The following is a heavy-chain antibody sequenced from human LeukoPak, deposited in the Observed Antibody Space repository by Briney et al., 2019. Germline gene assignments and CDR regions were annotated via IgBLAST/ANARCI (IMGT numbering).Heavy chain of an antibody. CDR3: AKTGERDY. J-gene: IGHJ4*02. V-gene: IGHV3-7*01. CDR1: GFTFSGDW. CDR2: IKQDGSEE. D-gene: IGHD7-27*01. Sequence: GGSLRLSCAASGFTFSGDWMSWVRQAPGKGLEWVANIKQDGSEEYYVDSVKGRFTISRDNAKNSLYLQMNSLRDEDTAVYYCAKTGERDYWGRGTLVTVSS.